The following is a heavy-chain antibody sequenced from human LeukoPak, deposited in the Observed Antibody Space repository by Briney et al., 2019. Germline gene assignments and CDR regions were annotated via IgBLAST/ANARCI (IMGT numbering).Heavy chain of an antibody. CDR3: ARVELDWYFDL. V-gene: IGHV4-30-4*08. D-gene: IGHD3-10*01. CDR1: GGSISSGDYY. J-gene: IGHJ2*01. CDR2: IYYSGST. Sequence: PSETLSLTCTVSGGSISSGDYYWSWIRHPPGKGLEWIGYIYYSGSTYYNPSLKSRVTISVDTSKNQFSLKLSSVTAADTAVYYCARVELDWYFDLWGRGTLVTVSS.